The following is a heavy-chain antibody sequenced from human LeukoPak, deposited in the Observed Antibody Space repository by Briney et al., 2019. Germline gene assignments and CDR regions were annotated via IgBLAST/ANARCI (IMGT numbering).Heavy chain of an antibody. V-gene: IGHV3-15*01. CDR1: GFTFSNAW. J-gene: IGHJ4*02. Sequence: GGSLRLSCAASGFTFSNAWMSWVRQAPGKGLEWVGRIKSKTDGGTTDYAAPVKGRSTISRDDSKNTLYLQMNSLRAEDTAVYYCARVLTTVTTGFDYWGQGTLVTVSS. CDR3: ARVLTTVTTGFDY. D-gene: IGHD4-17*01. CDR2: IKSKTDGGTT.